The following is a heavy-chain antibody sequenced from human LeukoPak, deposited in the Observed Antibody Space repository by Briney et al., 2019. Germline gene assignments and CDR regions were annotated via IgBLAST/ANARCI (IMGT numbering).Heavy chain of an antibody. D-gene: IGHD3-22*01. Sequence: SETLSLTCTVSGGSISSGGYYWSWIRQPPGKGLEWIGYIYHSGSTYYNPSLKSRVTISVDRSKNQFSLKLSSVTAADTAVYFCASANYFESSGYYDYWGQGTLVTVSS. CDR2: IYHSGST. CDR1: GGSISSGGYY. J-gene: IGHJ4*02. V-gene: IGHV4-30-2*01. CDR3: ASANYFESSGYYDY.